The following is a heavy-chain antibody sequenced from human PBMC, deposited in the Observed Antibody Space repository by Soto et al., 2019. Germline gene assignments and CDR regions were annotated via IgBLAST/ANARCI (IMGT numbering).Heavy chain of an antibody. Sequence: SWGSLRLSCSASGFIFSSYEMNLVLQAPGKGLEWVSYISNSGSTIYYADSVKGRFTISRDNTKNSLNLQMNSLRAEDTAVYYCARDLWSGYAFPWGQGTLVTVSS. CDR3: ARDLWSGYAFP. V-gene: IGHV3-48*03. CDR1: GFIFSSYE. D-gene: IGHD3-3*01. J-gene: IGHJ5*02. CDR2: ISNSGSTI.